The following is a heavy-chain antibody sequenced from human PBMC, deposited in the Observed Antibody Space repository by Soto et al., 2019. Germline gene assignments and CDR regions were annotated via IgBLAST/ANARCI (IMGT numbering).Heavy chain of an antibody. CDR2: IYYSWIT. CDR3: ARHRDCGGGSCEFEY. D-gene: IGHD2-15*01. J-gene: IGHJ4*02. Sequence: PSQTLSLTCTVSVGSISTSAYYLSWIRQSPGNDLEWIATIYYSWITYYNPSLRSRVTVSLDTSKNQFSLRLSPVTAADTAVLYCARHRDCGGGSCEFEYLGQGAVVTVSS. CDR1: VGSISTSAYY. V-gene: IGHV4-39*01.